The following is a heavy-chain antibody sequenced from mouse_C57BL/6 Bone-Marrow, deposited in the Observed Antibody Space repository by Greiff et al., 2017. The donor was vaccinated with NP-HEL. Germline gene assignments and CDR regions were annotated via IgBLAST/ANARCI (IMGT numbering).Heavy chain of an antibody. CDR3: ARSEYYGSSSHWYFDV. CDR2: INPNNGGT. J-gene: IGHJ1*03. V-gene: IGHV1-22*01. CDR1: GYTFTDYN. D-gene: IGHD1-1*01. Sequence: VQLKESGPELVKPGASVKMSCKASGYTFTDYNMHWVKQSHGKSLEWIGYINPNNGGTSYNQKFKGKATLTVNKSSSTAYMELRSLTSEDSAVYYCARSEYYGSSSHWYFDVWGTGTTVTVSS.